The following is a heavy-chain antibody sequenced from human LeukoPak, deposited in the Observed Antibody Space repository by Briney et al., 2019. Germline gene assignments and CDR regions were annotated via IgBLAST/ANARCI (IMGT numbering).Heavy chain of an antibody. J-gene: IGHJ4*02. CDR2: ISYDGSNK. CDR3: AKDYGDYEFY. V-gene: IGHV3-30*18. Sequence: GGSLRLSCAASGFTFSSYGMHWVRQAPGKGLEWVAVISYDGSNKYYADSVKGRFTISRDNSKNTLYLQMNSLRAEDTAVYYCAKDYGDYEFYWGQGTLVTVSS. D-gene: IGHD4-17*01. CDR1: GFTFSSYG.